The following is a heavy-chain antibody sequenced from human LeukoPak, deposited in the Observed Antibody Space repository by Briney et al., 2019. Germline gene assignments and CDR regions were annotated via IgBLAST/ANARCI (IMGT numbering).Heavy chain of an antibody. V-gene: IGHV3-64*01. Sequence: GSLRLSCAASGFTFSSYGMHWVRQAPGKGLEYVSAISSNGGSTYYANSVKGRFTISRDNSKNTLYLQMGSLRAEDMAVYYCARGYVDIVATTSFGYWGQGTLVTVSS. J-gene: IGHJ4*02. CDR1: GFTFSSYG. D-gene: IGHD5-12*01. CDR2: ISSNGGST. CDR3: ARGYVDIVATTSFGY.